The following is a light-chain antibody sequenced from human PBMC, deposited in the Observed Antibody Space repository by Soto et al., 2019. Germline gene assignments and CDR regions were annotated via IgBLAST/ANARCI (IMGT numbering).Light chain of an antibody. CDR2: GAS. CDR3: HHYDSSPPFT. V-gene: IGKV3-20*01. J-gene: IGKJ2*01. CDR1: QTVSSSY. Sequence: EVVLTQSPGTLSLSPGERVTLSCGASQTVSSSYFAWYQQKPRQAPRLLIYGASNSATGIPDRFGGSGAGAALTLLINSLEPEDFAVYYCHHYDSSPPFTFGQGTKLEI.